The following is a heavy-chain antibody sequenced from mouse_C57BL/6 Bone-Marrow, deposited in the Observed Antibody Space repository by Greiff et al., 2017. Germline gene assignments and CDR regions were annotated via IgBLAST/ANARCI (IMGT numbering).Heavy chain of an antibody. CDR3: ARGDYGSSYPYYAMDY. CDR2: IYPGDGDT. D-gene: IGHD1-1*01. J-gene: IGHJ4*01. Sequence: QVQLQQSGPELVKPGASVKISCKASGYAFSSSWMNWVKQRPGKGLEWIGRIYPGDGDTNYNGKFKGKATLTADKSSSTAYMQLSSLTSEDSAVYFCARGDYGSSYPYYAMDYWGQGTSVTVSS. CDR1: GYAFSSSW. V-gene: IGHV1-82*01.